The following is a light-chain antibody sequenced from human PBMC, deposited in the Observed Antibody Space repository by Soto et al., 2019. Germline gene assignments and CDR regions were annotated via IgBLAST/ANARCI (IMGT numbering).Light chain of an antibody. CDR2: GAS. CDR1: QSVSSTY. V-gene: IGKV3-20*01. CDR3: QQYGSSGT. Sequence: EIVLTQSPATLSLSPGERATLSCRASQSVSSTYLAWYQQKPGQAPRLLISGASSTATGIPDRFSGSGSGTDFTLTISRLEPEDFAVYYCQQYGSSGTFGQGTKVDIK. J-gene: IGKJ1*01.